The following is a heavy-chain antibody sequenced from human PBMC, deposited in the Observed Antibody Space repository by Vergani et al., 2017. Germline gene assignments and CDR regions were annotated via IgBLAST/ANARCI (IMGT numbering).Heavy chain of an antibody. CDR3: ARAYGDTAMPRFDY. Sequence: QVQLQESGPGLVKPSQTLSLTCTVSGGSISSGYYWGWIRQPPGKGLEWIGSIYHSGSTYYNPSLKSRVTISVDTSKNQFSLKLSSVTAADTAVYYCARAYGDTAMPRFDYWGQGTLVTVSS. D-gene: IGHD5-18*01. CDR2: IYHSGST. CDR1: GGSISSGYY. V-gene: IGHV4-38-2*02. J-gene: IGHJ4*02.